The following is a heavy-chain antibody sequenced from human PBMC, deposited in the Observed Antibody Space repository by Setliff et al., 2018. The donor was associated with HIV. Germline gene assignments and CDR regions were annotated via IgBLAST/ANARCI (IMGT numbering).Heavy chain of an antibody. Sequence: PGGSLRLSCAASGFTVSSNYMTWVRQAPGKGLEWVSVVYSGGTTYYADSVKGRFTISRDNAKNTLYLQMTSLRAEDTAVYYCARDLSYDYDRSSDTFDYWGQGTLVTVSS. J-gene: IGHJ4*02. D-gene: IGHD3-22*01. CDR2: VYSGGTT. CDR1: GFTVSSNY. V-gene: IGHV3-66*01. CDR3: ARDLSYDYDRSSDTFDY.